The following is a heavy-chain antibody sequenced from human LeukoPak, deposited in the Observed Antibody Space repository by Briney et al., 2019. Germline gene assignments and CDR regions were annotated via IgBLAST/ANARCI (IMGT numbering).Heavy chain of an antibody. D-gene: IGHD2-2*01. Sequence: ASVKVSCKASGYTFTGYYMHWVRQAPGQGLEWMGRINPNSGGTNYAQKFQGRVTMTRDTSISTAYMELSRLRSDDTAVYYCARRDCSSTSCQYYYYMDVWGKGTTVTVSS. CDR3: ARRDCSSTSCQYYYYMDV. CDR1: GYTFTGYY. J-gene: IGHJ6*03. V-gene: IGHV1-2*06. CDR2: INPNSGGT.